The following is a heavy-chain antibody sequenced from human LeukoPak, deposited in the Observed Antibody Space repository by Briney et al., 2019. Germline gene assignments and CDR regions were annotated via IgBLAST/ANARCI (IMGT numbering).Heavy chain of an antibody. D-gene: IGHD3-22*01. J-gene: IGHJ4*02. CDR1: GFTFSSYG. CDR3: AKRDSSGYYYFDS. CDR2: ISGGGGST. V-gene: IGHV3-23*01. Sequence: GGSLRLSCAASGFTFSSYGMSWVRQAPGKGLEWVSVISGGGGSTFYADSVKGRFTISRDNSKNTLYLQMNSLRAEDTAVYYCAKRDSSGYYYFDSWGQGTLVTGSS.